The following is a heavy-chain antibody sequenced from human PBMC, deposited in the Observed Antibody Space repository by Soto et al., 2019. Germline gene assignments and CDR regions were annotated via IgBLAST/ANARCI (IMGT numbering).Heavy chain of an antibody. D-gene: IGHD3-9*01. J-gene: IGHJ4*02. V-gene: IGHV4-39*01. CDR2: IYYSGST. CDR3: ARHPPNYDILTGSGYFDY. CDR1: GGSISSSSYY. Sequence: SETLSLTCTVSGGSISSSSYYWGWIRQPPGKGLEWIGSIYYSGSTYYNPSLKSRVTISVDTAKNQFSLKLSCVTAADTAVYYCARHPPNYDILTGSGYFDYWGQGTLVTVSS.